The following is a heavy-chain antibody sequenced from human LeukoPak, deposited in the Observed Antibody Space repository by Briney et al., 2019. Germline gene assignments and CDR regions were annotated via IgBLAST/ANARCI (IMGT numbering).Heavy chain of an antibody. V-gene: IGHV4-59*02. D-gene: IGHD3-3*01. CDR3: AGTKEWLSYVY. Sequence: SETLSLTCTVSGDSVSTYYWSWIRQPPGKGLEWIGHIYYSGNTNYNPSLKSRVTTSVDTSKNQFSLKVTSVTAADMAVYYCAGTKEWLSYVYWGQGTLVTVAS. CDR2: IYYSGNT. J-gene: IGHJ4*02. CDR1: GDSVSTYY.